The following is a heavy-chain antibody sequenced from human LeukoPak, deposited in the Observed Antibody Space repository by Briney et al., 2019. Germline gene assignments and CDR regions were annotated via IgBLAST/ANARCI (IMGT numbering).Heavy chain of an antibody. CDR1: GYTFTTSG. CDR3: ARGGYGVFYGMDV. V-gene: IGHV1-18*01. D-gene: IGHD4-17*01. CDR2: ISAYNGNT. Sequence: ASVKVSCKVSGYTFTTSGTSWVRQAPGQGLEWMGWISAYNGNTNYTQKLQGRVTMTTDTSTSTAYMELRSLRSDDTAVYYCARGGYGVFYGMDVWGQGTTVTVSS. J-gene: IGHJ6*02.